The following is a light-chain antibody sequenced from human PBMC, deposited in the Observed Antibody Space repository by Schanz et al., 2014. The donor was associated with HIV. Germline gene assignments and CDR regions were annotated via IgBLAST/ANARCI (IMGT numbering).Light chain of an antibody. V-gene: IGLV1-40*01. CDR1: SSNIGAGYD. CDR2: GNN. Sequence: QSVLTQPPSVSGAPGQRVTISCAGNSSNIGAGYDVHWYQQLPGTAPKLLIYGNNNRPSGIPDRFSGSKSDTSASLAITGLQSEDEAEYYCATWDISLNGPVFGGGTKVTVL. CDR3: ATWDISLNGPV. J-gene: IGLJ2*01.